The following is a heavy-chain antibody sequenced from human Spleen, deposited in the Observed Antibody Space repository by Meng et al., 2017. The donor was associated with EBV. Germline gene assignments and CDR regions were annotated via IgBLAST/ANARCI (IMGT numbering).Heavy chain of an antibody. J-gene: IGHJ4*02. D-gene: IGHD3-22*01. CDR3: ARADYYDTSGNVDF. CDR1: GGSISSYTYY. CDR2: IDYRENT. Sequence: LHLQESGPGLVKPSETLSPPCSVSGGSISSYTYYWGWIRQPPGKGLEWIGSIDYRENTYYNPSLKSRITISVDTPKNQFPLKLTSMTAADTAVYYCARADYYDTSGNVDFWGQGALVTVSS. V-gene: IGHV4-39*01.